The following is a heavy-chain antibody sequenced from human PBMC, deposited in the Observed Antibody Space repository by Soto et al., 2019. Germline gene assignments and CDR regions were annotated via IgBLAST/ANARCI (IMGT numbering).Heavy chain of an antibody. CDR1: GFTFSSYS. J-gene: IGHJ6*02. V-gene: IGHV3-48*02. D-gene: IGHD6-13*01. CDR2: ISSSSSTI. CDR3: ARDGIAAAGNALTYYYYKCIDV. Sequence: PGGSLRLSCAASGFTFSSYSMNWVRQAPGKGLEWVSYISSSSSTIYYADSVKGRFTISRDNAKNSLYLQMNSLRDEDTAVYYCARDGIAAAGNALTYYYYKCIDVWDQGTTVTVSS.